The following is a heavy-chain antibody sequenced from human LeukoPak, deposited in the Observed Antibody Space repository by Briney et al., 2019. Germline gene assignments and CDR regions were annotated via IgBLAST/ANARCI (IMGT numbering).Heavy chain of an antibody. CDR3: AKDNLAVAGTSDY. Sequence: GGSLRLSCAASGFTFDDYAMHWVRQAPGKGLEWVSGISGNSGSIGYADSVKGRFTISRDNAKNSLYLQMNSLRAEDTALYYCAKDNLAVAGTSDYWGQGTLVTVSS. CDR1: GFTFDDYA. CDR2: ISGNSGSI. J-gene: IGHJ4*02. D-gene: IGHD6-19*01. V-gene: IGHV3-9*01.